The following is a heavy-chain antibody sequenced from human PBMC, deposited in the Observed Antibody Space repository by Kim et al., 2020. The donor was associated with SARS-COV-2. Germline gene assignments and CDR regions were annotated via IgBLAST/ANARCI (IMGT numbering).Heavy chain of an antibody. V-gene: IGHV4-34*01. Sequence: SETLSLTCAVYGGSFSGYYWSWIRQPPGKGLEWIGEINHSGSTNYNPSLKSRVTISVDTSKNQFSLKLSSVTAADTAVYYCARGSSGWYYFDYWGQGTLVTVSS. CDR3: ARGSSGWYYFDY. D-gene: IGHD6-19*01. J-gene: IGHJ4*02. CDR2: INHSGST. CDR1: GGSFSGYY.